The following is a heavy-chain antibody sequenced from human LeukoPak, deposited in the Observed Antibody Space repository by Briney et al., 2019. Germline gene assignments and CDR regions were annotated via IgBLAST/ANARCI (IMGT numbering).Heavy chain of an antibody. CDR3: AKEYCRGRCYEDYFDY. CDR2: ISYDGSKK. D-gene: IGHD2-15*01. V-gene: IGHV3-30*18. CDR1: GFTFSSSG. J-gene: IGHJ4*02. Sequence: GGSLRLSCAASGFTFSSSGMHWVRHAPGKGLEWVAVISYDGSKKYYADSVKGRFTISRDNSKNTLSLQVNSLRAEDTAVYYCAKEYCRGRCYEDYFDYWGQGTLVTVSS.